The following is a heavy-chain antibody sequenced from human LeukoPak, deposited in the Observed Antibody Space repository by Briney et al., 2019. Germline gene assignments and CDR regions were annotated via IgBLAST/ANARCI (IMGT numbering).Heavy chain of an antibody. CDR2: ISGSGGST. Sequence: GGSLRLSCAASGFTFTTYAMTWVRQAPGKGLEWVSAISGSGGSTYYADSVKGRFTISRDNSKNTLYPQMNSLRAEDTAVYYCAKDLSYGMDVWGQGTTVTVSS. J-gene: IGHJ6*02. V-gene: IGHV3-23*01. CDR1: GFTFTTYA. CDR3: AKDLSYGMDV. D-gene: IGHD2/OR15-2a*01.